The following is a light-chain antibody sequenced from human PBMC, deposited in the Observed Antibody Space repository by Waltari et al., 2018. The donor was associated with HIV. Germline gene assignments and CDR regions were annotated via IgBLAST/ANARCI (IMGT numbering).Light chain of an antibody. V-gene: IGLV2-8*01. CDR2: EVN. J-gene: IGLJ2*01. CDR1: SKDVAGFDY. CDR3: SSYKDANDVV. Sequence: QSALTPPPSASGSPGQSVTISCTGTSKDVAGFDYVSWYHQQPPKAPKLILYEVNIRPAGVPDRFSGSKSGNTASLTVSGLQPEDEGDYYCSSYKDANDVVFGGGTKLTVL.